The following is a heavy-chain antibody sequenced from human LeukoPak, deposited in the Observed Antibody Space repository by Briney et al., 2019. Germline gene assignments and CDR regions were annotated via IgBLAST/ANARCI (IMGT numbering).Heavy chain of an antibody. CDR2: LSGSGGNT. CDR3: AKCFYGDYGRADDAFDI. J-gene: IGHJ3*02. Sequence: GGSLSLSCAASGFTFRSCGMSWVREAPGEGVEGGSVLSGSGGNTYYEDYVKGRFTISRADSKNTLYVQMNSLRAEDTAVYYCAKCFYGDYGRADDAFDIWGQGTMVTVSS. CDR1: GFTFRSCG. D-gene: IGHD4-17*01. V-gene: IGHV3-23*01.